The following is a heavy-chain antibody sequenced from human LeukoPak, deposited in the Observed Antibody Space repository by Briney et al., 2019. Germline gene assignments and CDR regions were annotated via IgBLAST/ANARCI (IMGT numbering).Heavy chain of an antibody. Sequence: PSETLSLTCAVYGGSFSGYYWSWIRQPPGKGLEWIGEINHSGSTNYNPSLKSRVTISVDTSKNQFSLKLSSVTAAATAVYYCARELPDCTNGVCYTSYFDYWGQGTLVTVSS. D-gene: IGHD2-8*01. V-gene: IGHV4-34*01. J-gene: IGHJ4*02. CDR2: INHSGST. CDR1: GGSFSGYY. CDR3: ARELPDCTNGVCYTSYFDY.